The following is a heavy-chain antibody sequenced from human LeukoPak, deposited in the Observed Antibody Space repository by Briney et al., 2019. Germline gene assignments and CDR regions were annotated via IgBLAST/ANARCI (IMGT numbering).Heavy chain of an antibody. CDR3: ARDGGSYYFDY. CDR1: GYTFTRYG. J-gene: IGHJ4*02. CDR2: ISAYNGNT. V-gene: IGHV1-18*01. D-gene: IGHD3-10*01. Sequence: ASVKVSCKASGYTFTRYGISWVRQAPGQGLEWMGWISAYNGNTNYAQKLQGRVTMTTDTSTSTGYMELRSLRSDDTAVYYCARDGGSYYFDYWGQGTLVTVSS.